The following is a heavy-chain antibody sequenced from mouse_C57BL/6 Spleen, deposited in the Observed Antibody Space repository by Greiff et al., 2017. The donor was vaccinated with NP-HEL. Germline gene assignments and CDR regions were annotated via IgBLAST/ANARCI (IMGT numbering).Heavy chain of an antibody. CDR2: INPSTGGT. CDR3: ARGGSGYWFAY. D-gene: IGHD3-2*02. V-gene: IGHV1-42*01. J-gene: IGHJ3*01. Sequence: EVKLMESGPELVKPGASVKISCKASGYSFTGYYMNWVKQSPEKSLEWIGEINPSTGGTTYNQKFKAKATLTVDKSSSTAYMQLKSLTSEDSAVYYCARGGSGYWFAYWGQGTLVTVSA. CDR1: GYSFTGYY.